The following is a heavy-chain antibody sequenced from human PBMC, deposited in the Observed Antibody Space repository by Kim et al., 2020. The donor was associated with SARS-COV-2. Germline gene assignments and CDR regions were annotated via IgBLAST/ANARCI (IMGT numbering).Heavy chain of an antibody. CDR3: ARDKPPSLSRRVTSYRAFDI. J-gene: IGHJ3*02. Sequence: GGSLRLSCAASGFTVSSNYMSWVRQAPGKGLEWVSVIYSGGSTYYADSVKGRFTISRDNSKNTLYLQMNSLGADDTAVYYCARDKPPSLSRRVTSYRAFDIWGQGTMVTVSS. V-gene: IGHV3-53*01. CDR2: IYSGGST. D-gene: IGHD3-16*01. CDR1: GFTVSSNY.